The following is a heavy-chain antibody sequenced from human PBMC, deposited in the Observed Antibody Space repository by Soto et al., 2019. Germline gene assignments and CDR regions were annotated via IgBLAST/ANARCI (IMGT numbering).Heavy chain of an antibody. J-gene: IGHJ4*02. CDR3: ARDVKGYCSSTSCHTDY. V-gene: IGHV4-31*03. D-gene: IGHD2-2*01. CDR1: GGSISSGGYY. CDR2: IYYSGST. Sequence: SETLSLTCTVSGGSISSGGYYWSWIRQHPGKGLEWIGYIYYSGSTYYNPSLKSRVTISVDTSKNQFSLKLSSVTAADTAVYYCARDVKGYCSSTSCHTDYWGQGTLVTVSS.